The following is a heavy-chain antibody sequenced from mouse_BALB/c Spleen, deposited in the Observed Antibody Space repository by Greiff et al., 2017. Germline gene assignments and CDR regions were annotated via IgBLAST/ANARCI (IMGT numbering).Heavy chain of an antibody. CDR1: GYTFTSYW. CDR2: IYPGDGDT. V-gene: IGHV1-87*01. Sequence: VQLQQSGAELARPGASVKLSCKASGYTFTSYWMQWVKQRPGKGLEWIGAIYPGDGDTRYTQKFKGKATLTADKSSSTAYMQLSSLASEDSAVYYCARGPGFFDYWGQGTTLTVSS. CDR3: ARGPGFFDY. J-gene: IGHJ2*01.